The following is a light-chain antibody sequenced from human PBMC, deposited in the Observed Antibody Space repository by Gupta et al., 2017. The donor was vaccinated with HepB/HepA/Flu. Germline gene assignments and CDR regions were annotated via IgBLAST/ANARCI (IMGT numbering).Light chain of an antibody. CDR3: QQYDNLPFT. J-gene: IGKJ2*01. V-gene: IGKV1-33*01. Sequence: DIQMTQSPSSLSASVGDRVTITCQASQEISNYLNWYQQKPGKAPKLLIYDASKVETGVPSRFSGSGSGTDFTFTISSLQPEDFATYYCQQYDNLPFTFGPGTKLDIK. CDR2: DAS. CDR1: QEISNY.